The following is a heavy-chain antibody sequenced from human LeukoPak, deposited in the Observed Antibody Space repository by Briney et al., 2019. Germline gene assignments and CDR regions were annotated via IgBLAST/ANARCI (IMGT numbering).Heavy chain of an antibody. CDR2: INPNSGDI. CDR3: ARDYCSSTSCLFDY. V-gene: IGHV1-2*06. CDR1: GYTFTGYH. J-gene: IGHJ4*02. D-gene: IGHD2-2*01. Sequence: WASVKVSCKASGYTFTGYHMHWVRRAPGQGLEWMGRINPNSGDINYAQKFQGRVTMTRDTSISTAYMELSRLRSDDTAVYYCARDYCSSTSCLFDYWGQGALVTVSS.